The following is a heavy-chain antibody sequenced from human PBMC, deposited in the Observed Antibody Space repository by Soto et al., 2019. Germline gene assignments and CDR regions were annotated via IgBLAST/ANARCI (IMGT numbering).Heavy chain of an antibody. D-gene: IGHD1-26*01. Sequence: PGGSLRLSCAASGFTFSTYAIHWVRQAPGKGLEWVAVTPDDGTNKYYADSVKGRFTISRDNSKNTLFLQMNSLRAEDTAVYYCARGAQWDILYAFDIWGQGTMVTVSS. V-gene: IGHV3-30-3*01. J-gene: IGHJ3*02. CDR2: TPDDGTNK. CDR1: GFTFSTYA. CDR3: ARGAQWDILYAFDI.